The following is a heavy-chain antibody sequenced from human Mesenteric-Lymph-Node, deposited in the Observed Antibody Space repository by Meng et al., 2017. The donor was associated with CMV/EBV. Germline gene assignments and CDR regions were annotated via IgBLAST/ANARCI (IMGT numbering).Heavy chain of an antibody. Sequence: ESRKISGAASGFTFSSYWMHWVRQAPGKGLVWVSRINSDGSSTSYGDSVKGRFTISRDNAKNTLYLQMNSLRAEDTAVYYCARDDYYGSGRGMDVWGQGTTVTVSS. CDR3: ARDDYYGSGRGMDV. CDR2: INSDGSST. D-gene: IGHD3-10*01. CDR1: GFTFSSYW. J-gene: IGHJ6*02. V-gene: IGHV3-74*01.